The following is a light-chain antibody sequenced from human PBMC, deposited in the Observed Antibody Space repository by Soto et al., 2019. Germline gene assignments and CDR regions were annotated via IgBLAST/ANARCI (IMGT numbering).Light chain of an antibody. CDR2: EVS. CDR1: SSDVGGYNY. V-gene: IGLV2-8*01. Sequence: QSVLTQPPSASGSPGQSVTISCTRTSSDVGGYNYVSWYQQHPGKAPKLMIYEVSKRPSGVPDRFSGSKSGNTASLTVSGLQAEDEADYYCSSYAGSNMVVFGGGTKLTVL. CDR3: SSYAGSNMVV. J-gene: IGLJ2*01.